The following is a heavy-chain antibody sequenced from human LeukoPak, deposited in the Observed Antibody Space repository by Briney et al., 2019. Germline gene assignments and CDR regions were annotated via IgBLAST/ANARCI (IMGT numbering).Heavy chain of an antibody. CDR2: IIPIFDTP. Sequence: ASVKVSCKASGGTFGNYAISWVRQAPGQGLEWMGGIIPIFDTPNYAQKFQGRVTITADKSTSTAYMELSSLRSEDTAVYYCAREPRIAAAGMVYYYYMDVWGKGTTVTVSS. CDR1: GGTFGNYA. D-gene: IGHD6-13*01. CDR3: AREPRIAAAGMVYYYYMDV. J-gene: IGHJ6*03. V-gene: IGHV1-69*06.